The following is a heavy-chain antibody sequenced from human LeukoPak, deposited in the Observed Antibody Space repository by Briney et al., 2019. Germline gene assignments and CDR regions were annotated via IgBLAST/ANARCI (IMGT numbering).Heavy chain of an antibody. D-gene: IGHD3-10*01. CDR2: INADNGDT. Sequence: ASVKVSCKASGYTFTNYVIHWVRRAPGQRLEWMGWINADNGDTKYSQKFQGRVTIARDTSASTAYMELSRLKSEDTAIYYCARDRGGTGGFDNWGQGTLVTVSS. J-gene: IGHJ4*02. V-gene: IGHV1-3*01. CDR3: ARDRGGTGGFDN. CDR1: GYTFTNYV.